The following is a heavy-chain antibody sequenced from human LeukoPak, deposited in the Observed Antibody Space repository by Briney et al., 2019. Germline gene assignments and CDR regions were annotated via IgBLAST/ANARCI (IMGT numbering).Heavy chain of an antibody. J-gene: IGHJ4*02. CDR2: ISGSGGST. CDR1: GFTCSSYA. Sequence: GGSLRLSCAASGFTCSSYAMSWVRQAPGKGLEWVSAISGSGGSTYYADSVKGRFTISRDNSKNTLYLQMNSLRAEDTAVYYCAKSEYDYVWGSGAFFDYWGQGTLVTVSS. V-gene: IGHV3-23*01. D-gene: IGHD3-16*01. CDR3: AKSEYDYVWGSGAFFDY.